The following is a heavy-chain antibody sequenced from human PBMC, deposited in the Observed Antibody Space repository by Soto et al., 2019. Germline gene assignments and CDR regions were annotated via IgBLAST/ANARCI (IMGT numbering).Heavy chain of an antibody. D-gene: IGHD3-9*01. J-gene: IGHJ4*02. CDR2: ISSSSSYI. CDR1: GFTFSSYS. Sequence: EVQLVESGGGLVKPGGSLRLSCAASGFTFSSYSMNWVRQAPGKGLEWVSSISSSSSYIYYADSVKGRFTISRDNAKNSLYLQMNSLRAEDTAVYYCARGVRYFDWLLPELDYFDYWGQGTLVTVSS. V-gene: IGHV3-21*01. CDR3: ARGVRYFDWLLPELDYFDY.